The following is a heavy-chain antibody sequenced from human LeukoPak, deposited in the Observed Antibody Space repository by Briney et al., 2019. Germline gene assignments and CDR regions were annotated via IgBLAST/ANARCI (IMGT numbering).Heavy chain of an antibody. CDR2: ISGSGGST. D-gene: IGHD3-22*01. Sequence: GGSLRLSCAASGFTFSSYAMSWVRQAPGKGLEWVSAISGSGGSTYYADSVKGQFTISRDNSKNTLYLQMNSLRAEDTAVYYCAKGVGYYDSSGYPYYFDYWGQGTLVTVSS. CDR3: AKGVGYYDSSGYPYYFDY. CDR1: GFTFSSYA. J-gene: IGHJ4*02. V-gene: IGHV3-23*01.